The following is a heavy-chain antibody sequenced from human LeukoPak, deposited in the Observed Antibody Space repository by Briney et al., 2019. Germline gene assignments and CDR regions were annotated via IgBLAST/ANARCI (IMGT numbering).Heavy chain of an antibody. CDR1: GFIFSTYW. V-gene: IGHV3-7*01. J-gene: IGHJ4*02. Sequence: GESLRLSCAVSGFIFSTYWMSWVRQAPGKGLEWVANVKKDGSEKYYVDSVKGRFTISRDNAKNSLYLQMNSLRAEDTAVYYCARGSFYDYVWGSPAGYLDYWGQGTLVTVSS. CDR3: ARGSFYDYVWGSPAGYLDY. CDR2: VKKDGSEK. D-gene: IGHD3-16*01.